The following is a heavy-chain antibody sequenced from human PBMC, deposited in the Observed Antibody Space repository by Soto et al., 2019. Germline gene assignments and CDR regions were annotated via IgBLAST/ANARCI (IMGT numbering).Heavy chain of an antibody. CDR2: IYTSGST. V-gene: IGHV4-4*07. D-gene: IGHD3-3*01. Sequence: QAQLQESGPGLVKPSETLSLTCTVSGGSISSYYWSWIRQPAGKGLEWIGRIYTSGSTNYNPSLKSRVTMSVDTSKNQFSLKLSSVTAADTAVYYCARDNTAGSYDFWSGYYNTDGMDVWGQGTTVTVSS. J-gene: IGHJ6*02. CDR3: ARDNTAGSYDFWSGYYNTDGMDV. CDR1: GGSISSYY.